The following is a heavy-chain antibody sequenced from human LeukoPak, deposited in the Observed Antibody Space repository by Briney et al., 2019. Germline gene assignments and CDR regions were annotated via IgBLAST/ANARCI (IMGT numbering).Heavy chain of an antibody. CDR1: GYTFTSYD. Sequence: ASVKVSCKASGYTFTSYDINWVRQAPGQGLEWMGWISAYNGNTNYAQKLQGRVTMTTDSSTSTAYMELRSLRSDDTAVYYCAREGLVDINWFDPWGQGTLVTVSS. J-gene: IGHJ5*02. V-gene: IGHV1-18*01. D-gene: IGHD3/OR15-3a*01. CDR3: AREGLVDINWFDP. CDR2: ISAYNGNT.